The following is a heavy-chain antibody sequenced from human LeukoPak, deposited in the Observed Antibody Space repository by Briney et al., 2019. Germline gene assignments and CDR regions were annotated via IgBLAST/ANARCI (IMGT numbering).Heavy chain of an antibody. CDR1: GGTFSSYA. D-gene: IGHD3-22*01. Sequence: ASVKVSCKASGGTFSSYAISWVRQAPGQGLEWMGWINTNTGNPTYAQGFTGRFVFSLDTSVSTAYLQISSLKAEDTAVYYCARVPSPAYYYDSSVGSLGYWGQGTLVTVSS. CDR2: INTNTGNP. CDR3: ARVPSPAYYYDSSVGSLGY. V-gene: IGHV7-4-1*02. J-gene: IGHJ4*02.